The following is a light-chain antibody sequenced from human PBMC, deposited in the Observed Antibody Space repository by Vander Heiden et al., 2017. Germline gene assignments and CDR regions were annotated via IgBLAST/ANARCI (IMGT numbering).Light chain of an antibody. CDR2: LGS. V-gene: IGKV2-28*01. CDR1: QSLLHSNGYNY. J-gene: IGKJ4*01. Sequence: DIVMTQSPLSLPVTPGEPASISCRSSQSLLHSNGYNYLDWYLQRPGQSPQLLLYLGSHRASGVPDRFSGCGSDTDFTLKIRSVEAEDVGIYYCRQPLQTPLTFGGGTKVEIK. CDR3: RQPLQTPLT.